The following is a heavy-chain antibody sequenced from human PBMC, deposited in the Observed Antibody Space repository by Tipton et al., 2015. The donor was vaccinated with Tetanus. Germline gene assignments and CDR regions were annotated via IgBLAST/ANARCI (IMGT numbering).Heavy chain of an antibody. Sequence: TLSLTCTISGGSISRFYWGWIRQPPGKGLEWIGHAYYSGXTXYXXXLKSRVSISVDTSNDQFSLKLGSVTATDTAVYYCVRHVSGMFSGFDSNXXGQGTLVAVSS. J-gene: IGHJ4*02. V-gene: IGHV4-59*08. CDR3: VRHVSGMFSGFDSNX. CDR2: AYYSGXT. D-gene: IGHD5-12*01. CDR1: GGSISRFY.